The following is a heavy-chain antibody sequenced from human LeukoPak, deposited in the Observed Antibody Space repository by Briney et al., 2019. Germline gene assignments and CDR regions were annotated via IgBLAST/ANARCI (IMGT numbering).Heavy chain of an antibody. CDR1: GFTFDDYA. CDR3: AKDIRYYDSSGYSPEWYYYYGMDV. V-gene: IGHV3-9*01. Sequence: GRSLRLSCAASGFTFDDYAMHWVRQAPGKGLEWVSGISWNSGSIVYADSVKGRFTISRDNAKNSLYLQMNSLGAEDTALYYCAKDIRYYDSSGYSPEWYYYYGMDVWGQGTTVTVSS. D-gene: IGHD3-22*01. J-gene: IGHJ6*02. CDR2: ISWNSGSI.